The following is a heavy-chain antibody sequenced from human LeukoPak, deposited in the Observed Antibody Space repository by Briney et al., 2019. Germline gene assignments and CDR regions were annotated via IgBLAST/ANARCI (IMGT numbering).Heavy chain of an antibody. D-gene: IGHD5-12*01. CDR2: IYYRGTT. Sequence: SEALSLTCTVSGDSIDSYYWSWIRHPPGKGLEWIGYIYYRGTTSYNPFLKSRVTISVDTSKNQFSLKLNSVTAADTAVYYCARLPRYGGYDHFDYWGQGILVIVSS. CDR1: GDSIDSYY. V-gene: IGHV4-59*12. J-gene: IGHJ4*02. CDR3: ARLPRYGGYDHFDY.